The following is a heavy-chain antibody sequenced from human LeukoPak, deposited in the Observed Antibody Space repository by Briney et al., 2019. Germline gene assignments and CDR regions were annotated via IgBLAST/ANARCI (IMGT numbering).Heavy chain of an antibody. D-gene: IGHD2/OR15-2a*01. Sequence: GGSLRLSCAASAFSMNDFWMHWVRQGPGKGLEWVCRINKDATITTYADSVKGRFTVSRDNVKNMVYLDMNGLRGDDTAVYYCARSGIGRGFDIWGRGATVTVSS. CDR3: ARSGIGRGFDI. CDR2: INKDATIT. V-gene: IGHV3-74*01. J-gene: IGHJ3*02. CDR1: AFSMNDFW.